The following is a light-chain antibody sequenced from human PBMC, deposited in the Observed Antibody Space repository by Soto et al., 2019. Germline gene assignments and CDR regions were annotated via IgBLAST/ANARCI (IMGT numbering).Light chain of an antibody. Sequence: EIVMTQSPVTLSVSPGERATLSCRASQSVSSNLAWYQQKPGQAPRLLIYGAFTRATGIPARFSGSGSGTEFTLTISSLQSEDFAVYYCQQYNKWPPVTFGGGTKVDIK. J-gene: IGKJ4*01. CDR2: GAF. V-gene: IGKV3-15*01. CDR1: QSVSSN. CDR3: QQYNKWPPVT.